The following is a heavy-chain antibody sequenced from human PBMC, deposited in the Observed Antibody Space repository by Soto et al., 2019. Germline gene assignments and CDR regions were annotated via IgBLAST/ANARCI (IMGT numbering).Heavy chain of an antibody. CDR2: IWYDGSNK. V-gene: IGHV3-33*01. J-gene: IGHJ4*02. D-gene: IGHD3-22*01. Sequence: GGSLRLSCAAAGFTFSSYGMHWVRQAPGKGLEWVAVIWYDGSNKYYADSVKGRFTISRDNSKNTLYLQMNSLRAEDTAVYYCARGGTYDSSGYYAEGVDDWGQGSPVTVSS. CDR1: GFTFSSYG. CDR3: ARGGTYDSSGYYAEGVDD.